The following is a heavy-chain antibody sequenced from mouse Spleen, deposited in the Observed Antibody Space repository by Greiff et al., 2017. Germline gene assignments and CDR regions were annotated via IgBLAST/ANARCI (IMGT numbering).Heavy chain of an antibody. CDR3: ASLRHYYGSSYYY. CDR1: GFNIKNTY. V-gene: IGHV14-3*01. CDR2: IDPANGNT. J-gene: IGHJ2*01. Sequence: EVQRVESVAELVRPGASVKLSCTASGFNIKNTYMHWVKQRPEQGLEWIGRIDPANGNTKYAPKFQGKATITADTSSNTAYLQLSSLTSEDTAIYYCASLRHYYGSSYYYWGQGTTLTVSS. D-gene: IGHD1-1*01.